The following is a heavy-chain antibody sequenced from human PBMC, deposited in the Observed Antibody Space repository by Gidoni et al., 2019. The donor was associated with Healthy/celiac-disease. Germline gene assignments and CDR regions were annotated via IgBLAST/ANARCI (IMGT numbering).Heavy chain of an antibody. V-gene: IGHV4-34*01. CDR3: ARGRLGFGGYFDY. CDR1: GGSFSGYS. D-gene: IGHD3-10*01. CDR2: INHSGST. J-gene: IGHJ4*02. Sequence: QVQLQQWGAGLLKPSETLSLTCPVYGGSFSGYSWSWIRQPPGKGLEWIGEINHSGSTNYNPSLKSRVTISVDTSKNQFSLKLSSVTAADTAVYYCARGRLGFGGYFDYWGQGTLVTVSS.